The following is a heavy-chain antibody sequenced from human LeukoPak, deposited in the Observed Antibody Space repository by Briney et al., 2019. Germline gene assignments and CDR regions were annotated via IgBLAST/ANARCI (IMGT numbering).Heavy chain of an antibody. J-gene: IGHJ5*02. Sequence: ASVKVSCKDSGYTFTSYDINWVRQATGQGLEWMGWMNPNSGNTGYAQKFQGRVTMTRNTSISTAYMELSSLRSEDTAVYYCARARGSSWSGRGRWFDPWGQGTLVTVSS. CDR3: ARARGSSWSGRGRWFDP. CDR1: GYTFTSYD. CDR2: MNPNSGNT. D-gene: IGHD6-13*01. V-gene: IGHV1-8*01.